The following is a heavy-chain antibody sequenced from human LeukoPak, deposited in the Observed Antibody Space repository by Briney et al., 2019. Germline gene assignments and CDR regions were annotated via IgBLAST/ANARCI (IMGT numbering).Heavy chain of an antibody. V-gene: IGHV3-7*01. CDR2: IKQDGSEK. D-gene: IGHD3-10*01. J-gene: IGHJ4*02. CDR1: GFTFSNYW. Sequence: GGSLRLSCAASGFTFSNYWRTWVRQAAGKGPEWVASIKQDGSEKYHVDSVRGRFTVSRDNPKNSLYLQMNSLRGEDTAVYYCATGINSGYWGQGTLVTVSS. CDR3: ATGINSGY.